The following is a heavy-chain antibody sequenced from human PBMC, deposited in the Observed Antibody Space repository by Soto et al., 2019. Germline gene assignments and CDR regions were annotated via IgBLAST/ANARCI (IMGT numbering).Heavy chain of an antibody. CDR1: GGTFSSYA. CDR2: IIPIFGTA. V-gene: IGHV1-69*12. Sequence: QVQLVQSGAEVKKPGSSVKVSCKASGGTFSSYAISWVRQAPGQGLEWMGGIIPIFGTANYAQKFQGRVTIPAEESKSADSMELISLRSADTAVYYCARSRGYSYGQGFDYWGQGTLVTVSS. J-gene: IGHJ4*02. D-gene: IGHD5-18*01. CDR3: ARSRGYSYGQGFDY.